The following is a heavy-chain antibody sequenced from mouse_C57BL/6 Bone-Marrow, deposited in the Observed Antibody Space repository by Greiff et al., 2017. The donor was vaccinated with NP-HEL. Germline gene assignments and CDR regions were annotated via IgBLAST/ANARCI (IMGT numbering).Heavy chain of an antibody. J-gene: IGHJ1*03. CDR3: ARDPVYYGSSYRYFDV. CDR1: GFTFSSYA. D-gene: IGHD1-1*01. V-gene: IGHV5-4*01. Sequence: DVMLVESGGGLVKPGGSLKLSCAASGFTFSSYAMSWVRQTPEERLEWVATISDGGSYTYYPDNVKGRFTLSRDNAKNNLYLQMSHLKSEDTAMYYCARDPVYYGSSYRYFDVWGTGTTVTVSS. CDR2: ISDGGSYT.